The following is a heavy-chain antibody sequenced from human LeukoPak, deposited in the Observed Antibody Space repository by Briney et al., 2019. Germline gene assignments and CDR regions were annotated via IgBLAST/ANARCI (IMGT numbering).Heavy chain of an antibody. CDR1: GGSFSGYY. V-gene: IGHV4-34*01. Sequence: SETLSLTCAVYGGSFSGYYWSWIRQPPGKGLEWIGEINHSGSTIYNPSLKSRVTISVDTSKNQFSLKLSSVTAADTAVYYCARVPRRRLWLPVDYWGQGTLVTVSS. J-gene: IGHJ4*02. D-gene: IGHD5-18*01. CDR3: ARVPRRRLWLPVDY. CDR2: INHSGST.